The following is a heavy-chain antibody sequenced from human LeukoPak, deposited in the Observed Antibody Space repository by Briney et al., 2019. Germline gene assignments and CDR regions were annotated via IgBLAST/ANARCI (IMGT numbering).Heavy chain of an antibody. V-gene: IGHV4-39*01. CDR3: ARQLITIFGVVISLDY. CDR2: IYYSGST. D-gene: IGHD3-3*01. Sequence: SETLSLTCTVSGGSISSSSYYWGWIRQPPGKGLEWIGSIYYSGSTYYNPSLKSRVTISVDTSKNQFSLKLSSVTAADTAVYYCARQLITIFGVVISLDYWGQGTLVTVSS. J-gene: IGHJ4*02. CDR1: GGSISSSSYY.